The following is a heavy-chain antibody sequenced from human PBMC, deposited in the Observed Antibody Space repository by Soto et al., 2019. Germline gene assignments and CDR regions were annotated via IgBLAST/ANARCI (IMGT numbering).Heavy chain of an antibody. D-gene: IGHD2-15*01. CDR1: GGSISSGDYY. CDR3: ARDKPQSGDSSSTFDY. V-gene: IGHV4-30-4*01. J-gene: IGHJ4*02. CDR2: IYYSGST. Sequence: SETLSLTCTVSGGSISSGDYYWSWIRQPPGKGLEWIGYIYYSGSTYYNPSLKSRVTISVDTSKNQFSLKLSSVTAADTAVYYCARDKPQSGDSSSTFDYWGQGTLVTVSS.